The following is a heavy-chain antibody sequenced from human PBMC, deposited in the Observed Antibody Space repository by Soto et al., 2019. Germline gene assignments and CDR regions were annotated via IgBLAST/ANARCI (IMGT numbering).Heavy chain of an antibody. CDR3: ARDSSRIANDAFDI. CDR1: GGSVSSGSYY. Sequence: ASETLSLTCTVSGGSVSSGSYYWSWIRQPPGKGLEWIGYIYYSGSTNYNPSLKSRVTISVDTSKNQFSLKLSSVTAADTAVYYCARDSSRIANDAFDIWGQGTMVTVSS. J-gene: IGHJ3*02. CDR2: IYYSGST. V-gene: IGHV4-61*01. D-gene: IGHD6-13*01.